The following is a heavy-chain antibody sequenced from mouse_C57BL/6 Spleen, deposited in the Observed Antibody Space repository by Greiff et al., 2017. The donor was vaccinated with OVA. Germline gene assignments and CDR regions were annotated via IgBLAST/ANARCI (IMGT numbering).Heavy chain of an antibody. CDR3: AREYGSSSQRCFDV. V-gene: IGHV1-80*01. CDR1: GYAFSSYW. CDR2: IYPGGGDT. J-gene: IGHJ1*03. D-gene: IGHD1-1*01. Sequence: VQLQQSGAELVKPGASVKISCKASGYAFSSYWMNWVQQRPGKGLEWLGQIYPGGGDTNYNGPFKGTATLTADKSSSLAYMQLSSLTSEDSAVYYCAREYGSSSQRCFDVWGTGTTVTVS.